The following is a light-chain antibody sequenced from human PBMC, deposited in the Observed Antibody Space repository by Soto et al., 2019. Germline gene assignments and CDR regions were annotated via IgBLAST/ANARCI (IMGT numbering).Light chain of an antibody. Sequence: DIQMTQSPSTLSGSVGDRVTITCRDSQTISSWLAWYQQKPGKAPKLLIYKASTLKSGVPSRFSGSGSGTEFTLTISSLPPDDFANYYCQHYNSYSEAFGQGTKVDLK. V-gene: IGKV1-5*03. CDR3: QHYNSYSEA. J-gene: IGKJ1*01. CDR2: KAS. CDR1: QTISSW.